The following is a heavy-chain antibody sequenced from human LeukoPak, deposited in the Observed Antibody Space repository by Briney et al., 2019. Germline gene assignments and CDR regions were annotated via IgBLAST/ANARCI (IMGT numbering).Heavy chain of an antibody. CDR2: INHSGST. Sequence: SETLSLTCAVYGGSFSGYYWSWIRQPPGKGLEWIGEINHSGSTNYNPSLKSRVTISVDTSKNQFSLKLSSVTAADTAVYYCARLYDILTGEPAHFDYWGQGTLVTVSS. CDR3: ARLYDILTGEPAHFDY. CDR1: GGSFSGYY. V-gene: IGHV4-34*01. J-gene: IGHJ4*02. D-gene: IGHD3-9*01.